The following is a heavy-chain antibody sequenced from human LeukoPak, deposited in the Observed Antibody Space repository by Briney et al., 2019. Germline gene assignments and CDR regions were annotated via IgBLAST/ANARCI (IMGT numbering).Heavy chain of an antibody. Sequence: ASVKVSCKASGDTFNSYAFSWVRQAPGQGLEWMGWISAYNSAYNGNTHYAQKLQGRVTMTTDTSTNTGYMELRSLRSDDTAVYYCAREYGSGSYTGIDYWGQGTLVTVSS. V-gene: IGHV1-18*01. CDR3: AREYGSGSYTGIDY. CDR1: GDTFNSYA. D-gene: IGHD3-10*01. J-gene: IGHJ4*02. CDR2: ISAYNSAYNGNT.